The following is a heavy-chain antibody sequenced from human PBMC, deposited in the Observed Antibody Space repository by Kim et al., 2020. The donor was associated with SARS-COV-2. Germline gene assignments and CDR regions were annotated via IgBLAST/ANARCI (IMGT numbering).Heavy chain of an antibody. J-gene: IGHJ5*02. CDR3: ARLYYYDSSGNNWFDP. D-gene: IGHD3-22*01. CDR1: GGSISSYY. Sequence: SETLSLTCTVSGGSISSYYWSWIRQPPGKGLEWIGYIYYSGSTNYNPSLKSRVTISVDTSKNQFSLKLSSVTAADTAVYYCARLYYYDSSGNNWFDPWG. CDR2: IYYSGST. V-gene: IGHV4-59*01.